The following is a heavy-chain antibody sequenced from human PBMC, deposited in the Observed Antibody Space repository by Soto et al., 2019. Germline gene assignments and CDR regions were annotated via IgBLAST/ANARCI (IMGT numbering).Heavy chain of an antibody. CDR2: IGGRGGNA. D-gene: IGHD4-17*01. J-gene: IGHJ4*02. CDR3: AKPSAYGDFAGYFDS. CDR1: GFTFDNYA. V-gene: IGHV3-23*01. Sequence: PGGSLRLSCVASGFTFDNYAMNWVRQAPGRGLEWVSNIGGRGGNAFYADSMRGRFTISRDNSKNTLYLEMHNLRVEDTATYYCAKPSAYGDFAGYFDSWGPGTLVTVSS.